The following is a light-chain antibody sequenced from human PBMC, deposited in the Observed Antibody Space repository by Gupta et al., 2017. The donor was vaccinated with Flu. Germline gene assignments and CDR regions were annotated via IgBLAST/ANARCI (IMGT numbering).Light chain of an antibody. CDR2: DAS. CDR3: QQRSNWPSS. J-gene: IGKJ1*01. CDR1: QSVSSY. Sequence: EIVLTQSPATLSLSPGERATLSCRASQSVSSYLAWYQQKPGQAPRLLIYDASNRATGLPARFSGSGSGTDFTLTINIREPEDFAVYYCQQRSNWPSSFGQGTKVEIK. V-gene: IGKV3-11*01.